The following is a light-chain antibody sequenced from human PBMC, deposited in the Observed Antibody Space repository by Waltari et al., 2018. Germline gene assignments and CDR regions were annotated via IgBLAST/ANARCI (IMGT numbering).Light chain of an antibody. CDR3: QQYYSRRT. Sequence: DIVMTQSPDSLAVSLGERATISCKSSQSILYYSNDKNYLAWYQQRPGQPPQLFIYWASTRESGVTVRVSGSGSGTDFTLTIIGLQADDVSVYYCQQYYSRRTFGQGTKVEIK. J-gene: IGKJ1*01. CDR1: QSILYYSNDKNY. V-gene: IGKV4-1*01. CDR2: WAS.